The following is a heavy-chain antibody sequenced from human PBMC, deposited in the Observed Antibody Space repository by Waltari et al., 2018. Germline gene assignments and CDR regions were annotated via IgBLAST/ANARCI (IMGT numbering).Heavy chain of an antibody. CDR3: ARGTYYYGSGSSYYFDY. V-gene: IGHV4-4*07. Sequence: QVQLQESGPGLVKPSETLSLTCTVSGGSISSYYWSWIRQPAGKGLEWIGRIYTRGSTNYNPSRKSRVTMSVDTPKNQVSLKLSSVTAADTAVYYCARGTYYYGSGSSYYFDYWGQGTLVTVSS. CDR2: IYTRGST. J-gene: IGHJ4*02. D-gene: IGHD3-10*01. CDR1: GGSISSYY.